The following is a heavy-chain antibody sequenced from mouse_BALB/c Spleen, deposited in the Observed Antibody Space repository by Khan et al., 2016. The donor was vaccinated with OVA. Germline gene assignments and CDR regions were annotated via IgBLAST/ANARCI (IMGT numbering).Heavy chain of an antibody. CDR2: ISTDSVNT. Sequence: QVQLKQSGPELVRPGVSVKISCKGSGYTFTDYSMHWVKQSHAKSLEWIGVISTDSVNTNYNQKFKGKATLTVDKSSSTAYMELARMTSEDSAIYYCATRDYFDYWGQGTTLTVSS. J-gene: IGHJ2*01. CDR1: GYTFTDYS. CDR3: ATRDYFDY. V-gene: IGHV1S137*01.